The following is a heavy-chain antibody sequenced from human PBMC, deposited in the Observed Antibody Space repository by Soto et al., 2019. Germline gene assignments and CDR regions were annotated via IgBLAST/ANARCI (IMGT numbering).Heavy chain of an antibody. CDR2: IIPIFGTA. V-gene: IGHV1-69*13. Sequence: GASVKVSCKASGGTFSSYAISWVRQAPGQGLEWMGGIIPIFGTANYAQKFQGRVTITADESTSTAYMELSSPRSEDTAVYYCASGLDSTVTTVFDYWGQGTLVTVSS. CDR1: GGTFSSYA. CDR3: ASGLDSTVTTVFDY. J-gene: IGHJ4*02. D-gene: IGHD4-17*01.